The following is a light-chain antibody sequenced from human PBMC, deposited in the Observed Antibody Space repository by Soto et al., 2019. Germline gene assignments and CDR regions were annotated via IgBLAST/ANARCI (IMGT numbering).Light chain of an antibody. CDR1: SSDVGGYNY. V-gene: IGLV2-14*01. CDR2: EVS. J-gene: IGLJ2*01. CDR3: SSYTTSSTLVV. Sequence: QSALTQPASVSGSPGQSITISCTGTSSDVGGYNYVSWYQQHPGKAPKLMIYEVSNRPSGGSNRFSGSKSDNTASLTISGLQAEDEADYYCSSYTTSSTLVVFGGGTKVTVL.